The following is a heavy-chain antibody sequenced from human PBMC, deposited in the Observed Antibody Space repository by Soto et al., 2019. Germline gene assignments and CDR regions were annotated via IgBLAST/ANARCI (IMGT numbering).Heavy chain of an antibody. Sequence: EVQLLESGGGLVQPGGSLRLSCAASGFTFNNYAMTWVRQAPGKGLEWVSAISGGGDTTSYADSVKGRFTVSRGGSKNRLYLQMSSLRAEDTALYCCAKGRGGSRSLPPRVDFWGQGTLFTLSS. CDR3: AKGRGGSRSLPPRVDF. V-gene: IGHV3-23*01. CDR2: ISGGGDTT. J-gene: IGHJ4*02. CDR1: GFTFNNYA. D-gene: IGHD3-10*01.